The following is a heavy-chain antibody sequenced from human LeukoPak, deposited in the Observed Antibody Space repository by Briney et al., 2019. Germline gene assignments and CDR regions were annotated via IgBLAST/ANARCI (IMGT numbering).Heavy chain of an antibody. D-gene: IGHD6-13*01. CDR2: IYYSGSI. J-gene: IGHJ5*02. CDR1: GGSINSYY. CDR3: ASVYSSRTYWFDP. V-gene: IGHV4-59*01. Sequence: NSSETLSLTCIVSGGSINSYYWSWIRQPPGKGLEWIGYIYYSGSISYNPSLKSRATISVDTSKNQLSLKLTSVTAADTAVYCCASVYSSRTYWFDPWGQGTLVTVSS.